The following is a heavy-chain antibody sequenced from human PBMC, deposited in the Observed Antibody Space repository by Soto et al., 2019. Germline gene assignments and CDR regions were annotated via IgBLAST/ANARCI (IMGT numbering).Heavy chain of an antibody. Sequence: QVQLVQSGAEVKKPRSSVKVSCKSSGGTFSSYAISWVRQAPGQELEWMGGIIPIFGTANYAKRFQGRVTITAVECTSTAYMEMRSLRSEDTAVYYCANFGEGYSYGSVWGKGTLVTVSS. CDR3: ANFGEGYSYGSV. CDR2: IIPIFGTA. CDR1: GGTFSSYA. D-gene: IGHD5-18*01. V-gene: IGHV1-69*12. J-gene: IGHJ4*02.